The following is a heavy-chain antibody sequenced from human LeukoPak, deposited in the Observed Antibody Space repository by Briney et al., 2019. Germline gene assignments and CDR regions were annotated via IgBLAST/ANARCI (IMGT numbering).Heavy chain of an antibody. CDR3: VTDVLLCGGNICNFFDP. D-gene: IGHD2-15*01. CDR1: GHSITTGYF. V-gene: IGHV4-38-2*02. J-gene: IGHJ5*01. Sequence: SETLSLTCSVSGHSITTGYFWAWIRQSPGKGLEWIASVSHSGTTYYNPPLKSRATISLDTSRNQLSLKLSSVTAADTAVYYCVTDVLLCGGNICNFFDPWGQGTLVTVSS. CDR2: VSHSGTT.